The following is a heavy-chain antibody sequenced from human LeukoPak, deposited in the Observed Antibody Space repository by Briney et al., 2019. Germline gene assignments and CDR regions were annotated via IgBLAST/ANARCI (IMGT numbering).Heavy chain of an antibody. CDR3: ARERRTSSSYYYYGMDV. Sequence: GRSLRLSCAASRFTFSSYAIHWVRPAPGKGLGWVAVISYDGSNKYYADSVKGRFTISRDNSKNTLYLQMNSLRAEDTAVYYCARERRTSSSYYYYGMDVWGQGTTVTVSS. V-gene: IGHV3-30-3*01. CDR1: RFTFSSYA. J-gene: IGHJ6*02. CDR2: ISYDGSNK. D-gene: IGHD2-2*01.